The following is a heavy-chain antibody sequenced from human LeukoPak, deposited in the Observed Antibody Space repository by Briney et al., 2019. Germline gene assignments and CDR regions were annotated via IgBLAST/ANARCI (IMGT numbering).Heavy chain of an antibody. D-gene: IGHD5-18*01. J-gene: IGHJ6*02. CDR1: GFTFDDYG. Sequence: GGSLRLSCAASGFTFDDYGMSWVRQAPGKRLEWVSGINWNGGSTGYADSVKGRFTISRDNAKNSLYLQMNSLRAEDTALYHCARGGYSYGTENYYYGMDVWGQGTTVTVSS. V-gene: IGHV3-20*01. CDR2: INWNGGST. CDR3: ARGGYSYGTENYYYGMDV.